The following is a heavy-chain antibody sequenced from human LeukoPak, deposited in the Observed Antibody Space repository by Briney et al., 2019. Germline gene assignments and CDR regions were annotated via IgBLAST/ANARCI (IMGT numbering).Heavy chain of an antibody. J-gene: IGHJ4*02. Sequence: GGSLRLSCAASGFTFRNYGMHWVRQAPGKGLEWVALILYDGRKVYHADSEKGRFTISRDNSKNTLYLQMNSLRAEDTALYYCARDDDYGGNNLDYWGQGTLVTVSS. CDR3: ARDDDYGGNNLDY. D-gene: IGHD4-23*01. V-gene: IGHV3-30*02. CDR2: ILYDGRKV. CDR1: GFTFRNYG.